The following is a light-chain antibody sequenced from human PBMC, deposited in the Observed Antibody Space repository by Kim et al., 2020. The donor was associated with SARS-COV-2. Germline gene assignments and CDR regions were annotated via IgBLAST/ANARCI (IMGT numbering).Light chain of an antibody. Sequence: IQLTQSPSSLSASVGDRVTITCRASQGISSYLAWYQQKPGKAPKLLIYAASTLQGGVPSRFSGSGSGTDFTLTISSLQPEDFATYYCKQRNSYPLTFGGGTKVDIK. J-gene: IGKJ4*01. CDR2: AAS. V-gene: IGKV1-9*01. CDR3: KQRNSYPLT. CDR1: QGISSY.